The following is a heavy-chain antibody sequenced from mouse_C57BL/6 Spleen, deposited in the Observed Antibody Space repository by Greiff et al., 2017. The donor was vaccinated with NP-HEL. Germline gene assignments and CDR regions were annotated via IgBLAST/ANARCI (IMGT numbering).Heavy chain of an antibody. D-gene: IGHD2-10*02. Sequence: EVQLQQSGPELVKPGASVKMSCKASGYTFTDYNMHWVKQSHGKSLEWIGHINPNNGGTSYNQKFKGKATLTVNKSSSTAYMELRSLTSEDAAVYCCASEYPYYFDYWGQGTTLTVSS. V-gene: IGHV1-22*01. CDR2: INPNNGGT. CDR1: GYTFTDYN. J-gene: IGHJ2*01. CDR3: ASEYPYYFDY.